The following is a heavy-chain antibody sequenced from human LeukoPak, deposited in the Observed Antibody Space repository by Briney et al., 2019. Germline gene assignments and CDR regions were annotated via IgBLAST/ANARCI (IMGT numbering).Heavy chain of an antibody. Sequence: GGSLRLFCAASGFTFSNYGMHWVRQAPGKGLEWVAFIRYDGSIKYYADSVRGRFTISRDNSKNTLYLQMNSLRAEDTAVYFCAKGSKAVLFTRDHYMDVWGKGTTVTISS. CDR3: AKGSKAVLFTRDHYMDV. D-gene: IGHD6-19*01. CDR2: IRYDGSIK. J-gene: IGHJ6*03. CDR1: GFTFSNYG. V-gene: IGHV3-30*02.